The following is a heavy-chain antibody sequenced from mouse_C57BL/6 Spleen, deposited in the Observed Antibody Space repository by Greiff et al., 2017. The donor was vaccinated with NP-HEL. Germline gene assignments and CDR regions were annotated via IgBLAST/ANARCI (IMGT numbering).Heavy chain of an antibody. CDR3: ARERPYAMDY. J-gene: IGHJ4*01. CDR1: GYTFTSYW. Sequence: QVQLQQPGAELVKPGASVKLSCKASGYTFTSYWMQWVKQRPGQGLEWIGEIDPSDSYTNYNQKFKGKATLTVDTSSSTAYMQLSSLTSDGSAVYYCARERPYAMDYWGQGTTVTVSS. V-gene: IGHV1-50*01. CDR2: IDPSDSYT.